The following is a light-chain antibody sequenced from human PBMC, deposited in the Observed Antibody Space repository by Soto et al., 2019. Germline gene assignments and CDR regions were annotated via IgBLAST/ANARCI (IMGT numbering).Light chain of an antibody. V-gene: IGKV3-15*01. CDR1: QSVSIH. CDR3: HQYGLSPPYT. CDR2: DTS. J-gene: IGKJ3*01. Sequence: ETVMTQSPGTLSVSLGERATLSCRASQSVSIHLAWYQQKPGQAPRLLIYDTSTRATGIPARFSGSGSGTEFTLTISSLQSEDFAVYYCHQYGLSPPYTFGPGTKVDIK.